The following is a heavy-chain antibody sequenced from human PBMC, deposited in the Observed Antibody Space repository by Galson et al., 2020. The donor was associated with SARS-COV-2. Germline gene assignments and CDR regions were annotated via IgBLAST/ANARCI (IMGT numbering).Heavy chain of an antibody. J-gene: IGHJ4*02. CDR3: TRHLNPVGVPANYFDY. V-gene: IGHV6-1*01. D-gene: IGHD3-10*01. CDR2: TYYRSKWYN. CDR1: GDSVSSKNVA. Sequence: SQTLSLTCAISGDSVSSKNVAWNWIRQSPSRGLEWLGRTYYRSKWYNDFALSVKSRITISPDTSKNQFSLQLDSVTPEDTAIYYCTRHLNPVGVPANYFDYWGQGTLVTVSS.